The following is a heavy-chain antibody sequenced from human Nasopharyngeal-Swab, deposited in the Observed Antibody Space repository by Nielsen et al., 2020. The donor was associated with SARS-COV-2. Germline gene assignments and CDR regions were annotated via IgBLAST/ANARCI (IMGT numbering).Heavy chain of an antibody. D-gene: IGHD4-11*01. CDR1: GGSISSYY. CDR2: FFHSGRT. V-gene: IGHV4-59*01. Sequence: SETLSLTCTVSGGSISSYYWSWIRQPPGKRLEWIGYFFHSGRTDYNPSLKSRVTMSIDTSRTQFYLKLTSVTAADTAIYYCVRVKEDDYYFDLWGRGTLVNVSS. J-gene: IGHJ2*01. CDR3: VRVKEDDYYFDL.